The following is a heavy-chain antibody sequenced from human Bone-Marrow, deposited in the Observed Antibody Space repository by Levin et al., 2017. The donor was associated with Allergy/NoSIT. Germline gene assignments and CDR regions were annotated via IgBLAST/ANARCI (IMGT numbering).Heavy chain of an antibody. CDR3: ARRLGDSSGWYNWFDP. CDR1: GGSISSYY. V-gene: IGHV4-59*08. Sequence: ASETLSLTCTVSGGSISSYYWSWIRQPPGKGLEWIGYIYYSGSTNYNPSLKSRVTISVDTSKNQFSLKLSSVTAADTAVYYCARRLGDSSGWYNWFDPWGQGTLVTVSS. J-gene: IGHJ5*02. D-gene: IGHD6-19*01. CDR2: IYYSGST.